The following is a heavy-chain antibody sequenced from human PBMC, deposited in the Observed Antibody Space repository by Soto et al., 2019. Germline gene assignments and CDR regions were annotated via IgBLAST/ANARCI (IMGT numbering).Heavy chain of an antibody. Sequence: QPGGSLRLSCAASGVTFSSYWMSWVRLSPEKGLEWVANIQQDGSEKYYVDSVKGRFTFSRDNAKNSLYLQMNSLRAEDTAVYYCAWGIRRSVDCLNCIDVWNRGTTVTVSS. CDR1: GVTFSSYW. V-gene: IGHV3-7*04. J-gene: IGHJ6*02. D-gene: IGHD3-9*01. CDR3: AWGIRRSVDCLNCIDV. CDR2: IQQDGSEK.